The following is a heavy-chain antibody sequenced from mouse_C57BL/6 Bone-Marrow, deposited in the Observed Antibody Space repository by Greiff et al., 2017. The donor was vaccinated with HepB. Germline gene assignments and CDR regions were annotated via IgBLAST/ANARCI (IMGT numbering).Heavy chain of an antibody. V-gene: IGHV1-74*01. CDR2: IHPSDSDT. CDR1: GYTFTSYW. J-gene: IGHJ3*01. CDR3: ASIYYSGSRDRGWFAY. Sequence: QVQLQQSGAELVKPGASVKLSCKASGYTFTSYWMHWVKQRPGQGLEWIGRIHPSDSDTNYNPKFKGKATLTVDKSSSTAYMQLSSLTSEDSAVYYCASIYYSGSRDRGWFAYWGQGTLVTVSA. D-gene: IGHD1-1*01.